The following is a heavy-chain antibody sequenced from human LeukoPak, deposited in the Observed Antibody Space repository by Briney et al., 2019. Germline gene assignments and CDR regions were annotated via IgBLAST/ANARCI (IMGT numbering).Heavy chain of an antibody. Sequence: GGSLRLSCTVSGFTFSSYGMRWVRQAPGKGLEWVANIKQDGSEKYYVDSVKGRFTISRDNAKNSLYLQMNSLRAEDTAVYYCARVGRRSIDYWGQGTLVTVSS. CDR3: ARVGRRSIDY. V-gene: IGHV3-7*01. CDR2: IKQDGSEK. J-gene: IGHJ4*02. CDR1: GFTFSSYG. D-gene: IGHD1-26*01.